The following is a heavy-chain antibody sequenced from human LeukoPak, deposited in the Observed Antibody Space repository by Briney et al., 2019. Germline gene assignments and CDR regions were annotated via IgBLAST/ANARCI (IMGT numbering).Heavy chain of an antibody. Sequence: GGSLRLSCAASGNYWMHWVRQVPGKGLVWVSHINSDGSWTSYADSVKGRFTISKDDAKNTVYLQMNSLRAEGTAVYYCVSFYETYWGRGTLVTVSS. D-gene: IGHD2/OR15-2a*01. CDR2: INSDGSWT. CDR3: VSFYETY. CDR1: GNYW. J-gene: IGHJ4*02. V-gene: IGHV3-74*01.